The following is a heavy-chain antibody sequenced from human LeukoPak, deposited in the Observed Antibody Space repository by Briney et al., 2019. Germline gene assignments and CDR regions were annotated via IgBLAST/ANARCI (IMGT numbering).Heavy chain of an antibody. D-gene: IGHD2-2*01. CDR1: GFTFDDYA. CDR2: ISWNSGSI. J-gene: IGHJ4*02. Sequence: GGSLRLSCAASGFTFDDYAMHWVRQALGKGLEWVSGISWNSGSIGYADSVKGRFTISRDNAKNSLYLQMNSLRAEDTALYYCAKAYQLLSPPDYWGQGTLVTVSS. CDR3: AKAYQLLSPPDY. V-gene: IGHV3-9*01.